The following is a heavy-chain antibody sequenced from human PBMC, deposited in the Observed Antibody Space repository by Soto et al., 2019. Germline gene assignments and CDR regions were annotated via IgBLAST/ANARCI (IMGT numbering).Heavy chain of an antibody. D-gene: IGHD5-18*01. CDR1: GGSISSYY. V-gene: IGHV4-59*01. J-gene: IGHJ5*02. Sequence: PSETLSLTCTVSGGSISSYYWSWIRQPPGKGLEWIGYIYYSGSTNYNPSLKSRVTISVDTSKNQFSLKLSSVTAADTAVYYCAGTRRYSYGYDPNWFDPWGQGTLVTVSS. CDR2: IYYSGST. CDR3: AGTRRYSYGYDPNWFDP.